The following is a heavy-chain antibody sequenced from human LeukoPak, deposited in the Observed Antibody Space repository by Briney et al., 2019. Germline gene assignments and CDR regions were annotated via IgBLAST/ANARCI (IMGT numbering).Heavy chain of an antibody. D-gene: IGHD4-17*01. V-gene: IGHV3-21*01. J-gene: IGHJ4*02. CDR1: GFNFNTYT. CDR2: ISSDSSYI. Sequence: PGGSLRLSCAASGFNFNTYTMNWVRQAPGKGLEGVSSISSDSSYIYYADAVHGRFTVSRDNAKYSLYLQMNSLRAEDTAVYYCVRGSDGAYDYWGQGSLVTVSS. CDR3: VRGSDGAYDY.